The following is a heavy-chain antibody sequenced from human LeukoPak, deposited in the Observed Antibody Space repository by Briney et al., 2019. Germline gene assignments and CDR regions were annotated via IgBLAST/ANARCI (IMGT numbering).Heavy chain of an antibody. V-gene: IGHV3-21*01. J-gene: IGHJ4*02. D-gene: IGHD2-21*02. CDR1: GFTFSSYS. CDR2: ISSSSSYI. Sequence: GGSLRLSCAASGFTFSSYSMNWVRQAPGKGLEWVSSISSSSSYIYYADSVKGRFTISRDNAKNSLYLQMNSLRAEDTAVYYCARDLYCGGDCYSGFDYWGQGTLVTVSS. CDR3: ARDLYCGGDCYSGFDY.